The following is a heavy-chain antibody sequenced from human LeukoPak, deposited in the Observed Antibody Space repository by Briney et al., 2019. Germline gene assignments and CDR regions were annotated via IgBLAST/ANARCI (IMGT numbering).Heavy chain of an antibody. CDR2: ISSSSSYI. CDR1: GFTFSSYS. D-gene: IGHD2-2*01. J-gene: IGHJ4*02. Sequence: PGGSLRLSCAASGFTFSSYSMNWVRQAPGKGLEWVSSISSSSSYIYYADSVKGRFTISRDNAKNSLYLQMNSLRAEDTAVYYCAKGSLGHCSGSTCYPLDYWGQGTLVTVSS. V-gene: IGHV3-21*04. CDR3: AKGSLGHCSGSTCYPLDY.